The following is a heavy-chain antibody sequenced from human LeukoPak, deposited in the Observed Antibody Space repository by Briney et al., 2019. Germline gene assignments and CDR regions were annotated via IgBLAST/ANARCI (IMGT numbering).Heavy chain of an antibody. CDR1: GFSFSNAW. V-gene: IGHV3-23*01. J-gene: IGHJ4*02. CDR2: VDGGGGGT. Sequence: PGGSLRLSCAASGFSFSNAWMTWVRQAPGRGLEWVSSVDGGGGGTYYADSVKGRFTISRDNSKDTLYLQMNGLRAEDTAVYFCAKQSAGSAAWYSLHYDFWGQGTLVTVSS. D-gene: IGHD6-13*01. CDR3: AKQSAGSAAWYSLHYDF.